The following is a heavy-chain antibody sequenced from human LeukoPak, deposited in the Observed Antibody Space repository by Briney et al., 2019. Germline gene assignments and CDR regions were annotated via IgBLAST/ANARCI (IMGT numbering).Heavy chain of an antibody. D-gene: IGHD3-10*01. Sequence: SETLSLTCTVSGGSISIYYWSWIRQPPGKGLEWIGYIYYSGSTNYNPSLKSRVTISVDTSKNQFSLKLSSVTAADTAVYYCARENPPYGSADYWGQGTLVTVSS. CDR2: IYYSGST. V-gene: IGHV4-59*01. CDR3: ARENPPYGSADY. J-gene: IGHJ4*02. CDR1: GGSISIYY.